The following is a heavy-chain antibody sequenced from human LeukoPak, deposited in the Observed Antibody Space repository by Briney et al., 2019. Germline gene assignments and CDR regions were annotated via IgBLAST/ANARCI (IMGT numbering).Heavy chain of an antibody. CDR3: ARYSLVRGWDY. CDR1: VFTFSHYY. CDR2: ITTSDDTM. D-gene: IGHD3-10*01. Sequence: GGSLRLSCAASVFTFSHYYMTWIRQATGKGVEGVPYITTSDDTMYYADSVKGRFTISRDNAKNSLYLQMNSLRAEDTAVYYCARYSLVRGWDYWGQGTLVTVSS. V-gene: IGHV3-11*01. J-gene: IGHJ4*02.